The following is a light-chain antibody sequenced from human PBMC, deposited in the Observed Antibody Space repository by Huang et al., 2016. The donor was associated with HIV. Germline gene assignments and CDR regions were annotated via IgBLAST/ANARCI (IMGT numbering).Light chain of an antibody. CDR3: QQYNSLAWT. V-gene: IGKV1-5*03. J-gene: IGKJ1*01. CDR2: KAS. Sequence: DIKITQSPSTLSASVGDRVTITCRASQCISSCLAWYQQKPGKAPNLLNYKASSLESGVPSRFSGSGSGTEFTLTISSLQPDDFATYYCQQYNSLAWTFGQGTKVEIK. CDR1: QCISSC.